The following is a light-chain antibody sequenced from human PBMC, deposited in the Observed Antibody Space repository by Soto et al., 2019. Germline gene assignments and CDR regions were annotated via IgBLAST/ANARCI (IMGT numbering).Light chain of an antibody. J-gene: IGLJ2*01. CDR1: NIGSKS. Sequence: SYELTQPPSVSVAPGKTASITCGGNNIGSKSVHWYQQKPGQAPVLVIYYDSDRPSGIPERFSGSNSGNTATLTISRVAAGDEADYYCQVWDSSSDHRVVFGGGTKLTVL. CDR2: YDS. CDR3: QVWDSSSDHRVV. V-gene: IGLV3-21*04.